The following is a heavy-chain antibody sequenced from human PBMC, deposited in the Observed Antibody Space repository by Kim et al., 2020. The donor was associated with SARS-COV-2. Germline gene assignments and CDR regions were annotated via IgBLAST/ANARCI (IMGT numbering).Heavy chain of an antibody. D-gene: IGHD3-22*01. V-gene: IGHV1-46*01. CDR3: ARGTDSSGPNDY. Sequence: SYAQKFQGRVTMTRDTSTSTVYMELSSLRSEDTALYYCARGTDSSGPNDYWGQGTLVTVSS. J-gene: IGHJ4*02.